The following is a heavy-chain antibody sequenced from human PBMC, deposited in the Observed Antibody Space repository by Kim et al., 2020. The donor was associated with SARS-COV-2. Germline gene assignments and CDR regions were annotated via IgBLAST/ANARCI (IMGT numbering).Heavy chain of an antibody. CDR3: ARAGFSSPRGLVYYYYY. CDR2: ISGSGAYT. J-gene: IGHJ6*03. CDR1: GFVFSNYG. V-gene: IGHV3-23*01. D-gene: IGHD5-18*01. Sequence: GGSLRLSCAASGFVFSNYGMSWVRQAPGKGLEWVSAISGSGAYTKDADSVRGRFTISRDNSKNTLYLHLSSLRAEDTAVYYCARAGFSSPRGLVYYYYY.